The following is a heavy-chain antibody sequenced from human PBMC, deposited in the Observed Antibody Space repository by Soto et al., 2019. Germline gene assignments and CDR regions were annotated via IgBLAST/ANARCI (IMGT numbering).Heavy chain of an antibody. J-gene: IGHJ4*02. D-gene: IGHD1-26*01. CDR1: GGTFSSHG. Sequence: QVQLVQSGTVVQRRGSSVKVSCQASGGTFSSHGMAWVRQAPGQGLEWMGGIIPTFGTPTYAPKFQGRVTITADKSTKTAYMELSSLRSEETGVYYCASERSAQYFDFWGQGTLINVSS. CDR2: IIPTFGTP. V-gene: IGHV1-69*06. CDR3: ASERSAQYFDF.